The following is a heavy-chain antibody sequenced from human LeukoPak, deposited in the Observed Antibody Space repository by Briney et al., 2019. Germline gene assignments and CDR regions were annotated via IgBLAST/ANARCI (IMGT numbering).Heavy chain of an antibody. CDR1: GYSFTSFW. D-gene: IGHD3-10*01. Sequence: GESLKISCKGSGYSFTSFWIGWVRQMPGKGLEWMGIIYPGDSDTRYSPSFQGQFTISADKSINTAYLQWSSLKASDTAMYYCATYSSGMAYDYFDYWGQGTLVTVSS. CDR3: ATYSSGMAYDYFDY. V-gene: IGHV5-51*01. J-gene: IGHJ4*02. CDR2: IYPGDSDT.